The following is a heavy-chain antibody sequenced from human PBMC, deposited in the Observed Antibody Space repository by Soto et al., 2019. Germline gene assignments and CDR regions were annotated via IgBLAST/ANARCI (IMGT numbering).Heavy chain of an antibody. CDR1: GFTFDDYS. CDR3: ARLDIQSAWNDGFEI. CDR2: ISYEGSNK. V-gene: IGHV3-30-3*01. D-gene: IGHD1-1*01. Sequence: QVQLVESGGGVVQPGRSLRLSCAAFGFTFDDYSMHWVRQAPGKGLEWVALISYEGSNKYYADSVKGRFTISRENAKKTLCLAAHTLRTEDTAVYYCARLDIQSAWNDGFEIWGQGTMVTVSS. J-gene: IGHJ3*02.